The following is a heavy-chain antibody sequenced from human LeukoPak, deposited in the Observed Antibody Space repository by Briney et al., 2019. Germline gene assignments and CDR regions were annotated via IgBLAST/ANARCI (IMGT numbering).Heavy chain of an antibody. J-gene: IGHJ4*02. Sequence: GGSLRLSCAASGFTFSSYWMHWVRQAPGKGLVWVSRINSDGSSTSYADSVKGRFTISRDNAKNTLYLQMNSLRAEDTAVYYCAKDAYGDFIDYWGQGTLVTVSS. CDR2: INSDGSST. CDR1: GFTFSSYW. V-gene: IGHV3-74*01. CDR3: AKDAYGDFIDY. D-gene: IGHD4-17*01.